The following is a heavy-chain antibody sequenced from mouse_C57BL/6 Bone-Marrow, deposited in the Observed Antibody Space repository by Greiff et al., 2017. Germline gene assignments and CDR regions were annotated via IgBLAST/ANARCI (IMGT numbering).Heavy chain of an antibody. D-gene: IGHD1-1*01. V-gene: IGHV1-15*01. CDR1: GYTFTDYE. CDR3: TRQGRYGSSQYYVDY. Sequence: QVQLQQSGAELVRPGASVTLSCKASGYTFTDYEMHWVKQTPVHGLEWIGAIDPETGGTAYNQKFKGKAILTADKSSSTAYMELRSLTSEDSAVYYCTRQGRYGSSQYYVDYWGQGTTLTVSS. CDR2: IDPETGGT. J-gene: IGHJ2*01.